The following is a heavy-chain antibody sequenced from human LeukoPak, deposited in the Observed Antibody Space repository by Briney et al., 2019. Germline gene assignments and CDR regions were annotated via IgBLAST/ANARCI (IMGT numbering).Heavy chain of an antibody. Sequence: SETLSLTCTVSGGSISSYYWSWIRQPPGKGLEWIGYIYYSGSTNYNPSLKSRVTMSVDTSKNQFSLKLSSVTAADTAVYYCARVERNTVDYWGQGTLVTVSS. V-gene: IGHV4-59*01. J-gene: IGHJ4*02. CDR1: GGSISSYY. CDR2: IYYSGST. CDR3: ARVERNTVDY. D-gene: IGHD5-24*01.